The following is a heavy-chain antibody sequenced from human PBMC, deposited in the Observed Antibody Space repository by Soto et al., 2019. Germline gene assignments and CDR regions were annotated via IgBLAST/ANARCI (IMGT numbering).Heavy chain of an antibody. V-gene: IGHV3-48*02. D-gene: IGHD3-16*01. CDR1: GFTFSSYS. CDR2: ISSSSTI. Sequence: EVQLVESGGGLVQPGGSLRLSCAASGFTFSSYSMNWVRQAPGKGLEWVSYISSSSTIYYADSVKGRFTISRDNAKNSLYLQMNSLRDEDTAVYYCARVGVGMDVWGQGTTVTVSS. CDR3: ARVGVGMDV. J-gene: IGHJ6*02.